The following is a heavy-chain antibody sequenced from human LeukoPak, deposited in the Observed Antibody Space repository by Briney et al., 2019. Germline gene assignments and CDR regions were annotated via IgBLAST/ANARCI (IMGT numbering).Heavy chain of an antibody. J-gene: IGHJ4*02. CDR1: GGSFSGYY. CDR3: ARQSFAPFQVGPETPIES. Sequence: SESLSLTCAVYGGSFSGYYWSWIRQPPGKGLEWIGSIYYSGSTYYNPSLKSRVTISVDTSKSQFSLKLTSVTAADTAVYYCARQSFAPFQVGPETPIESWGQGTLVTVSS. V-gene: IGHV4-34*01. D-gene: IGHD1-26*01. CDR2: IYYSGST.